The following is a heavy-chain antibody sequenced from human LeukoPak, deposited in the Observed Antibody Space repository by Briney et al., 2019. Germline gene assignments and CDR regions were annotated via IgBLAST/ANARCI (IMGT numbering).Heavy chain of an antibody. V-gene: IGHV4-34*01. CDR3: ARGRGYSYGWVY. CDR1: GGSFRGYY. D-gene: IGHD5-18*01. J-gene: IGHJ4*02. CDR2: INHSGST. Sequence: SETLSLTXAVYGGSFRGYYWSWIRQPPGKGLEWIGEINHSGSTNYNPSLKSRVTISVDTSKNQFSLKLSSVTAADTAVYYCARGRGYSYGWVYWGQGTLVTVSS.